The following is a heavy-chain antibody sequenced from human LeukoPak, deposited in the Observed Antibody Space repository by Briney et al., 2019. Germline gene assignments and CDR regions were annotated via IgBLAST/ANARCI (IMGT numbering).Heavy chain of an antibody. CDR3: AKGRDYGDY. Sequence: GGSLRLSCAVSGFTFSSYWMTWVRQAPGKGLQWVANINQDGREKYYMGSMKGRLNISGDNTENSVFLQLTSLRPEDTGIYFCAKGRDYGDYWGQGTLVAVSS. CDR1: GFTFSSYW. J-gene: IGHJ4*02. CDR2: INQDGREK. V-gene: IGHV3-7*01.